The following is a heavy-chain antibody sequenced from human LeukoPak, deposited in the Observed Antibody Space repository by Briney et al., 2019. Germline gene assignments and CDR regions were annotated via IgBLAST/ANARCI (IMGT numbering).Heavy chain of an antibody. CDR1: GFTFSSYA. V-gene: IGHV3-23*01. CDR2: ISGSGGST. Sequence: GGPLRLSCAASGFTFSSYAMSWVRQAPGKGLEWVSAISGSGGSTYYADSVKGRFTISRDNSKNTLYLQMNSLRAEDTAVYYCAKLSNRGYYYDSSGYQPADYWGQGTLVTVSS. D-gene: IGHD3-22*01. CDR3: AKLSNRGYYYDSSGYQPADY. J-gene: IGHJ4*02.